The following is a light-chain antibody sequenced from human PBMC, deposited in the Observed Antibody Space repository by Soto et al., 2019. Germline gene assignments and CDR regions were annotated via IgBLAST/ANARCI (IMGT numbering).Light chain of an antibody. V-gene: IGKV3-15*01. Sequence: ETVMTQSPATLSVSPGERATLSCRASQSVGTSLAWYQQKPGQAPRVLMYGASSRATGVPGRFSGSGSATEFTLPISSLQSEDFAVYYCQQYYSWPLTFGGGTKVEI. CDR1: QSVGTS. CDR2: GAS. CDR3: QQYYSWPLT. J-gene: IGKJ4*01.